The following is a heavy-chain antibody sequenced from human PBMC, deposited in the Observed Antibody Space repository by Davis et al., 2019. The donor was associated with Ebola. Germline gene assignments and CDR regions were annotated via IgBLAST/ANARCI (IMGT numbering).Heavy chain of an antibody. CDR1: GFTFDDYA. D-gene: IGHD3-10*01. V-gene: IGHV3-74*01. CDR2: INSDGSST. CDR3: AKDLASVWFGELLFYGMDV. J-gene: IGHJ6*02. Sequence: PGGSLRLSCAASGFTFDDYAMHWVRQAPGKGLVWVSRINSDGSSTSYADSVKGRFTISRDNSKNTLYLQMNSLRAEDTAVYYCAKDLASVWFGELLFYGMDVWGQGTTVTVSS.